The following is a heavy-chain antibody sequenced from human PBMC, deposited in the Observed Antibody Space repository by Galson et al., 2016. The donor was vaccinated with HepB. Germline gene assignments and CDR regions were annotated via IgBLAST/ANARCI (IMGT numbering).Heavy chain of an antibody. Sequence: SVKVSCKALGYTFTGYTLHWMRQAPGQRLEWMAWINAGNGNVKYSQKFQGRLTVTRDTSASTVYMDLTRLRSEDTAVYYCARNGKPPWDPRRPYYNGVDIWGQGTTVTVSS. J-gene: IGHJ6*02. D-gene: IGHD1-1*01. V-gene: IGHV1-3*01. CDR1: GYTFTGYT. CDR3: ARNGKPPWDPRRPYYNGVDI. CDR2: INAGNGNV.